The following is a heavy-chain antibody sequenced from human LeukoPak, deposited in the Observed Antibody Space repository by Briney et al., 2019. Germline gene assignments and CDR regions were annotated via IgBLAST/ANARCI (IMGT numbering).Heavy chain of an antibody. V-gene: IGHV3-7*01. CDR2: INEGANVK. CDR1: GFTFSNYW. J-gene: IGHJ4*02. D-gene: IGHD6-19*01. CDR3: ARVGKNGWDFDH. Sequence: GGSLRLSCAASGFTFSNYWMTWVRQAPGKGLEWLANINEGANVKFYVDSVKGRFIISRDNTKNSLYLQMSILRAEDTALYYCARVGKNGWDFDHWGQGTLVTVSS.